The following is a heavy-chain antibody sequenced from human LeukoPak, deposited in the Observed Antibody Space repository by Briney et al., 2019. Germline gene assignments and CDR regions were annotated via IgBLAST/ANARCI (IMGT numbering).Heavy chain of an antibody. J-gene: IGHJ4*02. CDR2: ISSSSSTI. CDR1: GLTVSSNY. V-gene: IGHV3-48*01. Sequence: GGSLTLSCAASGLTVSSNYMNWVRQAPGKGLEWVSYISSSSSTIYYADSVKGRFTISRDNAKNSLYLQMNSLRADDTAVYYWAILASDSRDYWGQGTLVTVSS. CDR3: AILASDSRDY. D-gene: IGHD2-21*01.